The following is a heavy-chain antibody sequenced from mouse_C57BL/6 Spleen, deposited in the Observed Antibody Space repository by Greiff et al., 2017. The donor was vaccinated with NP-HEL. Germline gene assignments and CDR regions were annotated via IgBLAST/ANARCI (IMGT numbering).Heavy chain of an antibody. CDR2: ISSGGSYT. CDR1: GFTFSSYG. Sequence: EVMLVESGGDLVKPGGSLKLSCAASGFTFSSYGMSWVRQTPDKRLEWVATISSGGSYTYYPDSVKGRFTISRDNAKNTLYLQMSSLKSEDTAMYYCARQTTTERLDYWGQGTTLTVSS. J-gene: IGHJ2*01. CDR3: ARQTTTERLDY. D-gene: IGHD2-12*01. V-gene: IGHV5-6*01.